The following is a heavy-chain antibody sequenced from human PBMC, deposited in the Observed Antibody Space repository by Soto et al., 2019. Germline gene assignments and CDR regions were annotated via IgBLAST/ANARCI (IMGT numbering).Heavy chain of an antibody. CDR3: ARELNVAVAGREVYWFDP. Sequence: GASVKVSCKASGGTFSSYTISWVRQAPGQGLELMGRIIPILGIANYAQKFQGRVTITADKSTSTAYMELSSLRSEDTAVYYFARELNVAVAGREVYWFDPWGQGTLVTVSS. D-gene: IGHD6-19*01. CDR2: IIPILGIA. V-gene: IGHV1-69*04. J-gene: IGHJ5*02. CDR1: GGTFSSYT.